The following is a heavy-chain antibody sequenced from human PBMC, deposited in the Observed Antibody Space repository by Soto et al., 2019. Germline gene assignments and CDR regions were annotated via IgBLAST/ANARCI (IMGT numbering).Heavy chain of an antibody. Sequence: SETLSLTCAVSSGSISSSNWWSWVRQPPGKGLEWIGEIYHSGSTNYNPSLKSRVTISVDKSKNQFSLKLSSVTAADTAVYYCARASREGGAYHYWGQGTLVTVSS. CDR3: ARASREGGAYHY. J-gene: IGHJ4*02. CDR2: IYHSGST. D-gene: IGHD3-16*01. V-gene: IGHV4-4*02. CDR1: SGSISSSNW.